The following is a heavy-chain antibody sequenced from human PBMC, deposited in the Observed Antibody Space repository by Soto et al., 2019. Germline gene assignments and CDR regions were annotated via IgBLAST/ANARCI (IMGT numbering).Heavy chain of an antibody. CDR1: GDSISSGGNS. V-gene: IGHV4-30-2*01. CDR2: IFHSGTT. Sequence: SETLSLTCAVSGDSISSGGNSWNWIRQPPGKGLEWVGYIFHSGTTYYKPSLKSRVTISLNRSKNQFSLKLTSVTAADTAVYYCARDKWRAGAGGFYGMDVWGQGTTVTVSS. J-gene: IGHJ6*02. D-gene: IGHD6-13*01. CDR3: ARDKWRAGAGGFYGMDV.